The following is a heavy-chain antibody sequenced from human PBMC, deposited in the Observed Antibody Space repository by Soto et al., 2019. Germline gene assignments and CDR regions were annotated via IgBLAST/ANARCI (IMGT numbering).Heavy chain of an antibody. Sequence: SGPTLVNPTQTLTLTCTLSGFSLNTAGGGVVWIRQPPGKALEWLALIYWNDDKRYSPSLNNRLTITKDTSRNQVVLTMTNVAPDDTGTYYCAHRPNWGINGLGAWGQGTPVTV. CDR2: IYWNDDK. CDR3: AHRPNWGINGLGA. CDR1: GFSLNTAGGG. D-gene: IGHD7-27*01. V-gene: IGHV2-5*01. J-gene: IGHJ5*02.